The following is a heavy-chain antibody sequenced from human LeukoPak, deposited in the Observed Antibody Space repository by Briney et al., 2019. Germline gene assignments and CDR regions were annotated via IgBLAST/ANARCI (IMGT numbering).Heavy chain of an antibody. J-gene: IGHJ4*02. CDR3: ARIYPPGYFSGGTCYSLSPSHCCDFFVY. CDR1: GYTFTGYY. Sequence: ASVKVSCKASGYTFTGYYMHWVRQAPGQGLEWMGWINPNSGGTNYAQKFQGRVTMTRDTSISTAYMELSRLRSDDTAVYYCARIYPPGYFSGGTCYSLSPSHCCDFFVYGGQGPLVTVSS. V-gene: IGHV1-2*02. D-gene: IGHD2-15*01. CDR2: INPNSGGT.